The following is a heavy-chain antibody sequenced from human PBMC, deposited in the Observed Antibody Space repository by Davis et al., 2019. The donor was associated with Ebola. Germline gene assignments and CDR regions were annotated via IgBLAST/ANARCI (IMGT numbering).Heavy chain of an antibody. J-gene: IGHJ4*02. CDR2: IYPGDSDT. V-gene: IGHV5-51*01. CDR3: ARSVSPVDY. Sequence: PGGSLRLSCKGSGYSFTSYWIGWVRQMPGKGLEWMGIIYPGDSDTGYSPSFQGQVTISADKSISTAYLQWSSLKASDTAMYYCARSVSPVDYWGQGTLVTVSS. CDR1: GYSFTSYW.